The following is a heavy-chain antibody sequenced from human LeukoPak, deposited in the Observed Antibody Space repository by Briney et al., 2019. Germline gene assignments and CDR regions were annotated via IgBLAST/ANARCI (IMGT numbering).Heavy chain of an antibody. J-gene: IGHJ4*02. CDR1: GDSISGSTYE. Sequence: SETLSLTCTVSGDSISGSTYEWNWIRQPPGRGLEWIGRIYDSGTTNYNPSLGSRVTISVDRSNNRFSLRLTSVTAADTAVYYCARRFDSWGQGTLVTVSS. CDR3: ARRFDS. V-gene: IGHV4-61*01. CDR2: IYDSGTT.